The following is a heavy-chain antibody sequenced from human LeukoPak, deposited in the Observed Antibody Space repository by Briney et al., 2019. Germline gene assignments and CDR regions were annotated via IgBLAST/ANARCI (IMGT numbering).Heavy chain of an antibody. D-gene: IGHD4-11*01. J-gene: IGHJ3*02. Sequence: PGGSLRLSCAASGFTFSSYSMNWVRQAPGKGLEWVSSISSSSSYIYYADSVKGRFTISRDNAKNSLYLQMNSLRVEDTAVYYCARGPHSIAGTVAFDIWGQGTMVTVSS. CDR3: ARGPHSIAGTVAFDI. CDR2: ISSSSSYI. V-gene: IGHV3-21*01. CDR1: GFTFSSYS.